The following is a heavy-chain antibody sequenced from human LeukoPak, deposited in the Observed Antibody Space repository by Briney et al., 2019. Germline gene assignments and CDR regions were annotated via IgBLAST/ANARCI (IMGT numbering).Heavy chain of an antibody. CDR3: AKDGRTYYYDSSAYYFDY. CDR2: ISYDGSNK. CDR1: GFTFSSYG. J-gene: IGHJ4*02. D-gene: IGHD3-22*01. Sequence: GGSLRLSCAASGFTFSSYGMHWVRQAPGKGLEWVAVISYDGSNKYYADSVKGRFTISRDSSKSTLYLQMNSLRAEDTAVYYCAKDGRTYYYDSSAYYFDYWGQGTLVTVSS. V-gene: IGHV3-30*18.